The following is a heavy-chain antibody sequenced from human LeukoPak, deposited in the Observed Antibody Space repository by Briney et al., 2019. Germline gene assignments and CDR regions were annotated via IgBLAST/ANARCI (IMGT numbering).Heavy chain of an antibody. V-gene: IGHV1-69*02. J-gene: IGHJ4*02. Sequence: SVKVSCKASGGTFSSYTISWVRQAPGQGHEWMGRIIPILGIANYAQKFQGRVTITADKSTSTAYMELSSLRSEDTAVYYCATHSSSWYYFDYWGQGTLVTVSS. CDR3: ATHSSSWYYFDY. D-gene: IGHD6-13*01. CDR2: IIPILGIA. CDR1: GGTFSSYT.